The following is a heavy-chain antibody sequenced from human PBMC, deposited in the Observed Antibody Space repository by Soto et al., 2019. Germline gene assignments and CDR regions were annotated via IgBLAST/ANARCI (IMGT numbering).Heavy chain of an antibody. CDR3: AKDYYDSSGLPPY. Sequence: EVQLLESGGGLVQPGGSLRLSCAASGFTFSSYAMSWVRQAPGKGLGWVSAISGSGGSTYYADSVKGRFTISRDNSKNTLYLQMNSLRAEDTAVYYCAKDYYDSSGLPPYWGQGTLVTVSS. CDR2: ISGSGGST. J-gene: IGHJ4*02. V-gene: IGHV3-23*01. D-gene: IGHD3-22*01. CDR1: GFTFSSYA.